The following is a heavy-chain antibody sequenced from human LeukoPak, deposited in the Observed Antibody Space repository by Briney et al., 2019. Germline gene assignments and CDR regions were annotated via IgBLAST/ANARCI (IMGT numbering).Heavy chain of an antibody. J-gene: IGHJ3*01. CDR2: INTKSGGT. CDR3: ARYRYSGTSRSPLAF. Sequence: GASVKVSCKASGYTFTDYYIHWVRQVQGQGLEWMGWINTKSGGTNYALRFKGRVTMTRDTSITTVYMEASSLRSDDTAVYYCARYRYSGTSRSPLAFWGQGTTVTVSS. V-gene: IGHV1-2*02. D-gene: IGHD1-26*01. CDR1: GYTFTDYY.